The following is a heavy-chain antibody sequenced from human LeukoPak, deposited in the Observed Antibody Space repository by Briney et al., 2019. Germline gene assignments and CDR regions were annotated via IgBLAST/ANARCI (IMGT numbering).Heavy chain of an antibody. CDR3: ARSYCSGGSCYSGGDY. V-gene: IGHV1-18*01. CDR2: ISAYNGNT. CDR1: GYTFTSYG. J-gene: IGHJ4*02. Sequence: ASVKVSCKASGYTFTSYGISWVRQAPGQGLEWMGWISAYNGNTNYAQKLQGRVTMTTDTSTSTAYMELRSLRSEDTAVYYCARSYCSGGSCYSGGDYWGQGTLVTVSS. D-gene: IGHD2-15*01.